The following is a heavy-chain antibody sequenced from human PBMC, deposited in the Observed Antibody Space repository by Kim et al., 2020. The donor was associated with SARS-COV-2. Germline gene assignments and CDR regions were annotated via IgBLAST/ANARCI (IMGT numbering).Heavy chain of an antibody. V-gene: IGHV4-34*01. CDR1: GGSFSGYY. Sequence: SETLSLTCAVYGGSFSGYYWSWIRQPPGKGLEWIGEINNSGSTNFNPSLKSRATISVETSKNQFSRKLTSVTSADTAVYYCARGRPRPTMVLDYWGQGTLVTVSS. D-gene: IGHD3-10*01. CDR2: INNSGST. CDR3: ARGRPRPTMVLDY. J-gene: IGHJ4*02.